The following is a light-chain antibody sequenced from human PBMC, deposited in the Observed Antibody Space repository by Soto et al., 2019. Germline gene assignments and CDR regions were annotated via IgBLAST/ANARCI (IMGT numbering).Light chain of an antibody. CDR2: EVT. CDR1: SSDVGSYNL. Sequence: QSALTQPASVSGSPGQSITISCTGTSSDVGSYNLVSWYQQHPGKAPKLMIYEVTKRPSGISNRFSGSKSGNTASLTISGLQAEDEADYYCCSCTRSSTFPVVFGGGTKVTVL. J-gene: IGLJ2*01. V-gene: IGLV2-23*02. CDR3: CSCTRSSTFPVV.